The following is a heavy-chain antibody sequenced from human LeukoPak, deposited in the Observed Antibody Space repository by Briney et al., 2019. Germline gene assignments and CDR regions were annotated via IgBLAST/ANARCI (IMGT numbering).Heavy chain of an antibody. J-gene: IGHJ4*02. Sequence: ASVKVSCKASGGTFSSYGISWVRQAPGQGLEWMGWINPFSGGTKYAQKFQGWVTMTRDTSISTAYMELSRLTSDDTAVYYCARGGYDLDYWGQGTLVTVSS. V-gene: IGHV1-2*04. CDR3: ARGGYDLDY. CDR2: INPFSGGT. CDR1: GGTFSSYG. D-gene: IGHD3-22*01.